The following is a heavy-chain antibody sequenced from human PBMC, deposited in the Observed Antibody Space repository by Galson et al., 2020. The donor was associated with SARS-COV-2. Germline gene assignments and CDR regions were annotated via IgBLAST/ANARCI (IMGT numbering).Heavy chain of an antibody. V-gene: IGHV1-18*01. CDR3: AREMGLLWFGELWAYYYGMDV. D-gene: IGHD3-10*01. Sequence: ASVKVSCKASGYTFTSYGISWVRQAPAQGLEWMGWISAYNGNTNYAQKLQGRVTMTTDTSTSTAYMERRSLRSDDTAVYYCAREMGLLWFGELWAYYYGMDVWGQGTTVTVSS. CDR1: GYTFTSYG. J-gene: IGHJ6*02. CDR2: ISAYNGNT.